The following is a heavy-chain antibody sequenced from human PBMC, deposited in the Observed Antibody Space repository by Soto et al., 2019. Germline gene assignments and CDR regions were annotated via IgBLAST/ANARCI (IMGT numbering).Heavy chain of an antibody. J-gene: IGHJ3*02. CDR2: IIPIFGTA. CDR1: GGTFSSYA. Sequence: QVPLVQSGAEVKKPGSSVKVSCKASGGTFSSYAISWVRQAPGQGLEWMGGIIPIFGTANYAQKFQGRVTITADESTSTAYMELSSLRSEDTAVYYCARDYGITMVRGVIRAFDIWGQGTMVTVSS. CDR3: ARDYGITMVRGVIRAFDI. V-gene: IGHV1-69*01. D-gene: IGHD3-10*01.